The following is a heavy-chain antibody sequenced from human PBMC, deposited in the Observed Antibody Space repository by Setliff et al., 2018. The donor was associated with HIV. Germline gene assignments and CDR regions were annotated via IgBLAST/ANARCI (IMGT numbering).Heavy chain of an antibody. CDR3: ARDLRSSHGSPNYFDY. CDR1: GFTFSDYY. D-gene: IGHD2-15*01. J-gene: IGHJ4*02. V-gene: IGHV3-11*04. Sequence: PGGSLRLSCTASGFTFSDYYMSWIRQSPGKGLEWISYISSSGTTIYYADSVKGRFTISRDNAKHSLYLEMNSLRAEETAVYYCARDLRSSHGSPNYFDYWGRGALVTVSS. CDR2: ISSSGTTI.